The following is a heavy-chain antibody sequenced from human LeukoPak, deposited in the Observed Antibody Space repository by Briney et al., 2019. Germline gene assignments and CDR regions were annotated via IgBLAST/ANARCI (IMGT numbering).Heavy chain of an antibody. CDR3: AREGVRRYYFDY. CDR1: GYTFTSYY. J-gene: IGHJ4*02. D-gene: IGHD3-10*01. V-gene: IGHV1-46*01. CDR2: INPSGGST. Sequence: ASVKVSCKASGYTFTSYYMHWVRQAPGQGLEWMGIINPSGGSTSYAQKLQGRVTMTTDTSTSTAYMELRSLRSDDTAVYYCAREGVRRYYFDYWGQGTLVTVSS.